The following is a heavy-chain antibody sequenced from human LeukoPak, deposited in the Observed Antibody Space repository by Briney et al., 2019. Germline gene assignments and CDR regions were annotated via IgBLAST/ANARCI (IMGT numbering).Heavy chain of an antibody. CDR2: ISAYNGNT. Sequence: GASVKVSCKASGYTFTNYGMTWVRQAPGQGLEWMGWISAYNGNTNYAQKFQGRVTMTTDTSTSTAYMELSRLRSDDTAVYYCARYYYGSGRIDYWGQGTLVTVSS. J-gene: IGHJ4*02. V-gene: IGHV1-18*01. D-gene: IGHD3-10*01. CDR1: GYTFTNYG. CDR3: ARYYYGSGRIDY.